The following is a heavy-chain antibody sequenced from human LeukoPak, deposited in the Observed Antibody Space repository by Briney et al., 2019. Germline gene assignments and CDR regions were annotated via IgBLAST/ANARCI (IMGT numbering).Heavy chain of an antibody. V-gene: IGHV1-18*01. CDR3: ARRGGSYSHSDF. D-gene: IGHD1-26*01. CDR2: VSPFNGNS. Sequence: GASVKVSCKASGYTFSSYGMIWVRQAPGEGLQWMGWVSPFNGNSDYAPKLQGRVTMTTDTSTTTAYMELRSLTSDDTAVYYCARRGGSYSHSDFWGQGTLVTVSS. CDR1: GYTFSSYG. J-gene: IGHJ4*02.